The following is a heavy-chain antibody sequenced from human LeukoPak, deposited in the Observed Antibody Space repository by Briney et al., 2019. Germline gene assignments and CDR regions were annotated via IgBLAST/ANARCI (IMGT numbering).Heavy chain of an antibody. CDR2: IYYSGST. CDR3: ARGEAGYYDSSGPPDY. V-gene: IGHV4-31*03. J-gene: IGHJ4*02. CDR1: GGSISSGGYY. Sequence: SETLSLTCTVSGGSISSGGYYWSWIRQHPGKGLEWIGYIYYSGSTYYNPSLKSRVTISVDTSKNQFSLKLSSVTAADTALYYCARGEAGYYDSSGPPDYWGQGTLVTVSS. D-gene: IGHD3-22*01.